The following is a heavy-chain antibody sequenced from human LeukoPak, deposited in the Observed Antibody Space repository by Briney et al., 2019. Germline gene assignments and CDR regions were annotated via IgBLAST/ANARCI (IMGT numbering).Heavy chain of an antibody. Sequence: KVSCKASGYTFTGYYMHWVRQASGKGLEWVGRIRSKPQSYATAYDESLKGRFTISRDDSKNTAYLQMSSLKIEDTAVYYCTRVGPSTVVDYWGQGTQVTVSS. J-gene: IGHJ4*02. V-gene: IGHV3-73*01. CDR3: TRVGPSTVVDY. CDR1: GYTFTGYY. D-gene: IGHD1-26*01. CDR2: IRSKPQSYAT.